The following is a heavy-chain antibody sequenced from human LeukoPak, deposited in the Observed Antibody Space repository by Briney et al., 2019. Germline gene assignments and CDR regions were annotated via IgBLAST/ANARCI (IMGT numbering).Heavy chain of an antibody. CDR1: GFTFSSYA. D-gene: IGHD2-15*01. CDR3: AKLGIVVVVAATTWFDP. Sequence: GGSLRLSCAASGFTFSSYAMSWVRQAPGKGLEWVSAISGSGGSTYYADSVKGRFTISRDNSKNTLYLQMNSLRAEGTAVYYCAKLGIVVVVAATTWFDPWGQGTLVTVSS. J-gene: IGHJ5*02. CDR2: ISGSGGST. V-gene: IGHV3-23*01.